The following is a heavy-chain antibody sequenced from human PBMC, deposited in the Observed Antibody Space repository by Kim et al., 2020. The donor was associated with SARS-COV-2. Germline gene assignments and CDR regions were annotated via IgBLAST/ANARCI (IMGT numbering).Heavy chain of an antibody. J-gene: IGHJ4*02. D-gene: IGHD5-18*01. V-gene: IGHV4-34*01. CDR3: ARGGGYSYGAIDY. Sequence: HHPALTSRVTISVDTSKNQFSLKLSCVTAADTAVYYCARGGGYSYGAIDYWGQGTLVTVSS.